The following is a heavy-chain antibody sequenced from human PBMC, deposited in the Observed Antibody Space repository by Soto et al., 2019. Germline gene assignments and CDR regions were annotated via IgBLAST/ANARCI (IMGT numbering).Heavy chain of an antibody. CDR2: ISGSGGST. Sequence: PGGSLRLSCAASGFTFSSYAMSWVRQAPGKGLEWVSAISGSGGSTYYADSVKGRFTISRDNSKNTLYLQMNSLRAEDTAVYYCAKEVAIYLYYYYYGMDVWGQGTTVTVSS. CDR1: GFTFSSYA. D-gene: IGHD2-2*02. J-gene: IGHJ6*02. V-gene: IGHV3-23*01. CDR3: AKEVAIYLYYYYYGMDV.